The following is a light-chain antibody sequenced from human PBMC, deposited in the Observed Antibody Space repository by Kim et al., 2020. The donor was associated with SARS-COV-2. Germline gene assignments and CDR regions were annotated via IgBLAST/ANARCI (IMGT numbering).Light chain of an antibody. Sequence: QSVLTQPASVSGSPGQSITISCTGTSSDVGGYNYVSWYQQHPGKAPKLMIYDVSNRPSGVSNRFSGSKSGNTASLTISGLQAEDEADYYCSSYTSSSAWVFAGGTKVTAL. CDR1: SSDVGGYNY. CDR2: DVS. V-gene: IGLV2-14*03. J-gene: IGLJ3*02. CDR3: SSYTSSSAWV.